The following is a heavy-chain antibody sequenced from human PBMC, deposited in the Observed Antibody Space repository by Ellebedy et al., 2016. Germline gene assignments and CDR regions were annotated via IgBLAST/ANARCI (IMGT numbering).Heavy chain of an antibody. V-gene: IGHV3-72*01. D-gene: IGHD2-15*01. Sequence: GESLKISCAASGFTFSDHYMDWVRQAPGKGLEWVGRTRNKANSYTTEYAASAKGRFTISRDGSQNLLYLQMNSLKTEDTAVYYCARVCGGSYYHLDYWGQGTLVTVSS. CDR3: ARVCGGSYYHLDY. CDR2: TRNKANSYTT. J-gene: IGHJ4*02. CDR1: GFTFSDHY.